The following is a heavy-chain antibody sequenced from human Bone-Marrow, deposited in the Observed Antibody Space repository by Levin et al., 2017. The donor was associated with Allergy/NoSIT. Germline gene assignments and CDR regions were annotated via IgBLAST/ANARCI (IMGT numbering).Heavy chain of an antibody. J-gene: IGHJ3*02. CDR2: INSDASST. CDR3: ARVGRYDTNNFYRWWGAFDI. V-gene: IGHV3-74*01. CDR1: GFTFNMYW. Sequence: TSETLSLTCAASGFTFNMYWMHWVRQVPGKGLVWVSRINSDASSTSYADSVKGRFSISRDNAKNTVYLQMNSLRAEDTAVYYCARVGRYDTNNFYRWWGAFDIWGQGTKVTVSS. D-gene: IGHD3-22*01.